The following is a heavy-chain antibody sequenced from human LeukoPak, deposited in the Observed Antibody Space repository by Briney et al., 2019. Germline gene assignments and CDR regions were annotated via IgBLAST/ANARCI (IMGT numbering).Heavy chain of an antibody. Sequence: PGGSLRLSCAASEFTFSSYAMQWVRQAPGKGLEWVSGISVSGGSTWYADSVKGRFTISRDNSKNKLYLQMNSLRAEDTAVYYCAKYVSAKGPPYALDVWGQGTTVTVSS. CDR1: EFTFSSYA. J-gene: IGHJ6*02. V-gene: IGHV3-23*01. CDR3: AKYVSAKGPPYALDV. D-gene: IGHD2/OR15-2a*01. CDR2: ISVSGGST.